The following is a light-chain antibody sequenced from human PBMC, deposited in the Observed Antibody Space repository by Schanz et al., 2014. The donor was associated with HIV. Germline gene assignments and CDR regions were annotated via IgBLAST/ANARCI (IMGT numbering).Light chain of an antibody. J-gene: IGLJ3*02. V-gene: IGLV2-14*03. Sequence: QSALTQPASVSGSPGQSITISCTGTSSDVGGYNYVSWYQQHPGKAPKLMIYDVSNRPSGVSNRFSGSKSGNTASLTISGLQAEDEADYYCAAWDDNLDGWVFGGGTKLPS. CDR3: AAWDDNLDGWV. CDR1: SSDVGGYNY. CDR2: DVS.